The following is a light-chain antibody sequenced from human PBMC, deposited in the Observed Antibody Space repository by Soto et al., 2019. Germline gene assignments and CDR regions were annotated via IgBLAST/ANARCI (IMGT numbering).Light chain of an antibody. CDR2: DIS. CDR3: QQYNNWPFS. CDR1: QDVTTN. V-gene: IGKV3-15*01. J-gene: IGKJ5*01. Sequence: EISMTQFPAILSASPGGGATLSCRAAQDVTTNFAWYQQRRGQPPRLLIYDISTRATGVPARFSGTGSETDFTLTISGLQSEDSAVYFCQQYNNWPFSFGQGTRLEIK.